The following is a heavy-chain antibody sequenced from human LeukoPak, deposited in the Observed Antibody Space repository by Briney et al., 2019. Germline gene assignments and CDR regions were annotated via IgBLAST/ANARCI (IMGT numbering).Heavy chain of an antibody. CDR3: ARLRDYYYYMDV. J-gene: IGHJ6*03. CDR1: GGSISSGSYY. CDR2: IYTSGST. Sequence: SETLSLTCTVSGGSISSGSYYWSWIRQPAGKGLDWIGRIYTSGSTNYNPSLKSRVTISVDTSKNQFSLKLSSVTAADTAVYYCARLRDYYYYMDVWGKGTTVTISS. V-gene: IGHV4-61*02.